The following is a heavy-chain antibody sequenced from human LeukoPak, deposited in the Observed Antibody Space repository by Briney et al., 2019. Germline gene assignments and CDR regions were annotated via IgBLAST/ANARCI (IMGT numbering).Heavy chain of an antibody. Sequence: SETLSLTCTVSGGSISYFYWSWIRQPPGKGLEYLGDIYYTGSTNYNPSLKSRVTISVDTSKSHFSLKLSSVTASDTAVYYCARRYRISGHNAYWYLGLWGRGTLVTVSS. J-gene: IGHJ2*01. CDR1: GGSISYFY. V-gene: IGHV4-59*08. CDR3: ARRYRISGHNAYWYLGL. D-gene: IGHD1-20*01. CDR2: IYYTGST.